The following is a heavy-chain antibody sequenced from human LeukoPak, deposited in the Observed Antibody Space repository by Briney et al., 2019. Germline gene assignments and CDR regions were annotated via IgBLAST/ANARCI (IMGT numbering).Heavy chain of an antibody. V-gene: IGHV3-66*02. D-gene: IGHD2-2*01. J-gene: IGHJ4*02. CDR2: IHSGGNT. CDR3: AREVGTSPGLDN. Sequence: GGSLRLSCAASGLTVSDIYITWVRQSPGKGLEWVSLIHSGGNTYYADSVNGRFTISRDNSKNTLYLQMNSLTVEDTAVYYCAREVGTSPGLDNWGQGTLVTVSS. CDR1: GLTVSDIY.